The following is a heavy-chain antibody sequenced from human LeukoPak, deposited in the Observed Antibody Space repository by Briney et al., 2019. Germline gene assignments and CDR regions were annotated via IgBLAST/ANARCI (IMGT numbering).Heavy chain of an antibody. Sequence: GEPVSLSCRACGFPFNIYYMHWLRRAPGKGPVWLSRINSDGNTINYAVSVKRRLTISRDHAKNTLYLQMNSLRAEDTAMYYCARDYCSAITWYDLAVSWGQGTQVTVSS. CDR3: ARDYCSAITWYDLAVS. D-gene: IGHD2-15*01. V-gene: IGHV3-74*01. CDR1: GFPFNIYY. J-gene: IGHJ5*02. CDR2: INSDGNTI.